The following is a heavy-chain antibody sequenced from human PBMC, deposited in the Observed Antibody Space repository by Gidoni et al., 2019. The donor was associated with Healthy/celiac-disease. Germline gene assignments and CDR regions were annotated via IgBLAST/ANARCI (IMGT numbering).Heavy chain of an antibody. Sequence: QVQLVQSGAEVKMPGASVKVSCTASGYPFTSYYMHWVRQGPGHRLAWLGIINPSGGSTSYAQKFKGRITMTRDTSTSTVYMELSSLRSEDTAVYYCARGRNYYGSGGYYNLDYWGQGTLVTVSS. CDR1: GYPFTSYY. J-gene: IGHJ4*02. CDR3: ARGRNYYGSGGYYNLDY. CDR2: INPSGGST. V-gene: IGHV1-46*01. D-gene: IGHD3-10*01.